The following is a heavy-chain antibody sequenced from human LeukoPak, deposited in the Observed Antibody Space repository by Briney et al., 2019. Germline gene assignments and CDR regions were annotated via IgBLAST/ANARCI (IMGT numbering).Heavy chain of an antibody. J-gene: IGHJ4*02. CDR3: ASIVGATNSPHFDY. CDR2: IYYSGST. V-gene: IGHV4-59*08. CDR1: GGSISSYY. Sequence: SETLSLTCTVSGGSISSYYWSWIRQPPGKGLEWIGYIYYSGSTNYNPSLKSRVTISVDTSKNQFSLNLSSVTAADTAVYYCASIVGATNSPHFDYWGQGTLVTVSS. D-gene: IGHD1-26*01.